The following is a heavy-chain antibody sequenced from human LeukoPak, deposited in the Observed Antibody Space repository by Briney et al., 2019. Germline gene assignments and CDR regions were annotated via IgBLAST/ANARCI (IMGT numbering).Heavy chain of an antibody. CDR3: ARGDYDFWSGYPDAFDI. V-gene: IGHV1-69*06. CDR1: GGTFSSYA. D-gene: IGHD3-3*01. CDR2: IIPIFGTA. J-gene: IGHJ3*02. Sequence: SVKVSCKASGGTFSSYAISWVRQAPGQGLEWMGGIIPIFGTASYAQKFQGRVTITADKSTSTAYMELSSLRSEDTAVYYCARGDYDFWSGYPDAFDIWGQGTMVTVSS.